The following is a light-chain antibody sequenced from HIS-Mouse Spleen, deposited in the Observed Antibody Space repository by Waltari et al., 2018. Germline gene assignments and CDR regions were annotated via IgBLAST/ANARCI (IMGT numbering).Light chain of an antibody. CDR3: QQSYSTPRT. CDR1: QSISSY. Sequence: DIQMTQSPSSLSASVGDRVTITCRASQSISSYLNWYQQKPGKAPKLLIYAASSLKSGVPSRFSGSGAGTDFTLTISSLQPDDFATYYCQQSYSTPRTFGQGTKLEIK. J-gene: IGKJ2*01. CDR2: AAS. V-gene: IGKV1-39*01.